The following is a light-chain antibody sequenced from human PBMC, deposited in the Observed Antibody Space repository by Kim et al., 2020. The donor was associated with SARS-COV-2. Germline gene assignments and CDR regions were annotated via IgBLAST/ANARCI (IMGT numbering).Light chain of an antibody. CDR1: QTVSSTD. J-gene: IGKJ5*01. CDR2: DAS. CDR3: QQYGSSPFT. V-gene: IGKV3-20*01. Sequence: SPGERATLSCRASQTVSSTDLAWYQQKPGQAPRLLIYDASSRATGIPDRFSGSGSGTDFTLTISRLEPEDFAVYYCQQYGSSPFTFGQGTRLEIK.